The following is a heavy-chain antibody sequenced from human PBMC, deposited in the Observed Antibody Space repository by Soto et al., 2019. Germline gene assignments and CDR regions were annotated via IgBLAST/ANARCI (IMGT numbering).Heavy chain of an antibody. J-gene: IGHJ6*02. CDR1: GGSFSGSD. CDR3: ARGRGYYGSGSYRYYYGMDV. CDR2: INHSGST. D-gene: IGHD3-10*01. V-gene: IGHV4-34*01. Sequence: SETLGRTVAVYGGSFSGSDWRWIRQPPGKGLEWIGEINHSGSTNYNPSLKSRVTISADTSKNQFSLKLSSVTAADTAVYYCARGRGYYGSGSYRYYYGMDVWGQGTTVT.